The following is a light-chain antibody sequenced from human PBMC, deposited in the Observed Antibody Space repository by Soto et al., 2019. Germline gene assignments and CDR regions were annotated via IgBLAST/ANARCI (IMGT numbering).Light chain of an antibody. Sequence: QSVLTQPASVSGSPGQSITISCTGTSSDVGAYNYVSWHQQHPGKAPKLMIYEVSNRPSGVSSRFSGSKSGNTASLTISGLQAENEAEYYCGSYTGSIYVFGTGTKVTVL. V-gene: IGLV2-14*01. J-gene: IGLJ1*01. CDR1: SSDVGAYNY. CDR2: EVS. CDR3: GSYTGSIYV.